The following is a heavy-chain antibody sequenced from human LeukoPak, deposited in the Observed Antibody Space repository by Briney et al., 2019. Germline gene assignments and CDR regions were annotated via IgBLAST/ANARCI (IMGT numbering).Heavy chain of an antibody. J-gene: IGHJ5*02. V-gene: IGHV1-2*06. CDR3: ARLRGGIVVVPAAPGGYGWFDP. Sequence: ASVKVSCKASGNTFIGYWIHWVRQAPGQGLEWMGRINPNSGGTNYAQKFQGRVTMTRDTSISTAYMELSRLRSDDTAVYYCARLRGGIVVVPAAPGGYGWFDPWGQGTLVTVSS. CDR2: INPNSGGT. D-gene: IGHD2-2*01. CDR1: GNTFIGYW.